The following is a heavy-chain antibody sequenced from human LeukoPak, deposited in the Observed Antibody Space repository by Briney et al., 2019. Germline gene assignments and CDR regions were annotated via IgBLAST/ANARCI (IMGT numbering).Heavy chain of an antibody. D-gene: IGHD2-15*01. CDR1: GFTFSACS. J-gene: IGHJ4*02. CDR2: ISSDSAYI. Sequence: GGSLILSCAASGFTFSACSMNWVRQAPGKGLEWVSGISSDSAYIYYADSVKGRFTVSRDNAKNSLSLHMSSLRAEDTAVYYCARDGSGWSRDYWGQGTLVTVSS. CDR3: ARDGSGWSRDY. V-gene: IGHV3-21*01.